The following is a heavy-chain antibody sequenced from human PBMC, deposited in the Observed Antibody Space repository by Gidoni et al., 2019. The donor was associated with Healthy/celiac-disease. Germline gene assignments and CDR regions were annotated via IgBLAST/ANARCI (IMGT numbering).Heavy chain of an antibody. CDR3: ASATTTVTTSHWYFDL. J-gene: IGHJ2*01. CDR1: GFTFRSYA. CDR2: ISYDGSNK. V-gene: IGHV3-30-3*01. Sequence: QVQLVESGGGVVQPGRFLRLSCAASGFTFRSYAMHWVRQAPGKGLEWVAVISYDGSNKYYADSVKGRFTISRDNSKNTLYLQMNSLRAEDTAVYYCASATTTVTTSHWYFDLWGRGTLVTVSS. D-gene: IGHD4-17*01.